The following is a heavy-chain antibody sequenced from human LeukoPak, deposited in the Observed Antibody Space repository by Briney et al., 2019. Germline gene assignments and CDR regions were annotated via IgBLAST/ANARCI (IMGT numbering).Heavy chain of an antibody. CDR3: ASAIPARGTHFDY. V-gene: IGHV1-2*06. J-gene: IGHJ4*02. D-gene: IGHD1-1*01. Sequence: ASVKVSCKASGYTFTGYYMHWVRQAPGQGLEWMGRINPNSGGTNYAQKFQGRVTMTRDTSISTDYRELSRLRSDDTAVYYCASAIPARGTHFDYWGQGTLVTVSS. CDR2: INPNSGGT. CDR1: GYTFTGYY.